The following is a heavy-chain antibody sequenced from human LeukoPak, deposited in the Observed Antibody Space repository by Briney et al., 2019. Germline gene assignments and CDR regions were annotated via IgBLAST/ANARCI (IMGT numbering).Heavy chain of an antibody. Sequence: GASVKVSCKASGYTFTGYFMHWVRQAPGQGLEWMGWINPNSGGTKYAQKFQGRVTMTRDTSISTAYMELNRLRSDDTAVYYCARDDSSSLAGFDPWGQGILVTVSS. CDR1: GYTFTGYF. CDR2: INPNSGGT. V-gene: IGHV1-2*02. D-gene: IGHD6-13*01. J-gene: IGHJ5*02. CDR3: ARDDSSSLAGFDP.